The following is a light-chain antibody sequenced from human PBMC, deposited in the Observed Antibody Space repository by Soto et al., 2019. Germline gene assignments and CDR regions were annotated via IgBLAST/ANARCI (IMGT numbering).Light chain of an antibody. CDR2: EVT. CDR1: STDVGGYNS. Sequence: QSSLTQPPSASGSPGQSVTISCTGTSTDVGGYNSVSWYQQLPGKAPKLLIYEVTQRPSGVPDRFSGSKSGTTASLTVTGLQAEDEADYYCSSYAGRNTLVFGGGTKLTVL. V-gene: IGLV2-8*01. J-gene: IGLJ3*02. CDR3: SSYAGRNTLV.